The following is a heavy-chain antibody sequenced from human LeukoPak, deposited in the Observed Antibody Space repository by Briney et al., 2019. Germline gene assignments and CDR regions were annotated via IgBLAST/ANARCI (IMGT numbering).Heavy chain of an antibody. CDR1: GGSISSYY. V-gene: IGHV4-59*01. CDR2: IYYSGST. J-gene: IGHJ4*02. CDR3: ARGSRELYYFDY. Sequence: SETLSLTCTVSGGSISSYYWSWIRQPPGKGLEWIGYIYYSGSTKYNPSLKSRVTISVDASKTQFWLKLNSVTAADTAVYYCARGSRELYYFDYWGQGTLVTVSS. D-gene: IGHD1-7*01.